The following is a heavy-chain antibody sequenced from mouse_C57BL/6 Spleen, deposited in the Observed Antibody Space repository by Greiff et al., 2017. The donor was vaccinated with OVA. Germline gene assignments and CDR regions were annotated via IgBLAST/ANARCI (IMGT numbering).Heavy chain of an antibody. CDR3: ARSEYYGSSPFDY. CDR1: GYTFTDYY. CDR2: INPNNGGT. J-gene: IGHJ2*01. Sequence: EVQLQQSGPELVKPGASVKISCKASGYTFTDYYMNWVKQSHGKSLEWIGDINPNNGGTSYNQKFKGKATLTVDKSSSTAYMELRSLTSEDSAVYYCARSEYYGSSPFDYWGQGTTLTVSS. D-gene: IGHD1-1*01. V-gene: IGHV1-26*01.